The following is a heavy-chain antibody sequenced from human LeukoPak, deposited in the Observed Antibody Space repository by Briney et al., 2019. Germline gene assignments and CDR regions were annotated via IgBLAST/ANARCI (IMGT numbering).Heavy chain of an antibody. Sequence: GGSLRLSCVASDFTFSSYTMNWVRQAPGKGLEWVSSISSTSTAIYYADSVKGRFTISRDNAKNSLYLQMNSLRAEDTAVYYCARNSGLFDYWGQGILVTVSS. CDR3: ARNSGLFDY. CDR2: ISSTSTAI. J-gene: IGHJ4*02. CDR1: DFTFSSYT. D-gene: IGHD6-25*01. V-gene: IGHV3-48*01.